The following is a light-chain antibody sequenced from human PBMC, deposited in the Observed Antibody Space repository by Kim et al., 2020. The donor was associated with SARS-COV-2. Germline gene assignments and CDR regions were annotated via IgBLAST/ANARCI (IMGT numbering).Light chain of an antibody. J-gene: IGKJ1*01. CDR1: QSLRSSF. CDR2: GAS. CDR3: QQYGSSPRT. Sequence: EIVLTQSPGTLSLSPGERGTLSCRASQSLRSSFLAWYQQKPGQAPRLLIYGASSRATGIPDRFSGSGSGTDFTLTISRLEPEDFAVYYCQQYGSSPRTFGQGTKVDIK. V-gene: IGKV3-20*01.